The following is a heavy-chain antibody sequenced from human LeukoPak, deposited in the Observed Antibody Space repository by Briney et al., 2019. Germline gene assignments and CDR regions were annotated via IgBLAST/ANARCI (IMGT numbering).Heavy chain of an antibody. Sequence: ASVKVSCKASGYTFTSYAMHWVRQAPGQRLEWMGWINAGNGNTKYSQKFQGRVTITRDTSASTAYMELSSLRSEDTVVYYCARVGYCSGGSCYYGVSPGYYYYGMDVWGQGTTVTVSS. D-gene: IGHD2-15*01. CDR3: ARVGYCSGGSCYYGVSPGYYYYGMDV. V-gene: IGHV1-3*01. J-gene: IGHJ6*02. CDR1: GYTFTSYA. CDR2: INAGNGNT.